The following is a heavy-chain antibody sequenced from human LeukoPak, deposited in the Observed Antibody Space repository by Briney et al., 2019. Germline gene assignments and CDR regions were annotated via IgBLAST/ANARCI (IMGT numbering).Heavy chain of an antibody. CDR2: INVNRGGT. CDR1: GYTFTDYY. J-gene: IGHJ4*02. Sequence: ASLKVSCKASGYTFTDYYMHWVRQAPGQGLEWMGWINVNRGGTNYAQRFQGRVAMTRDTSITTAYMELSRLKSDDTAVYYCARRYCSSTSCYYFDYWGQGTLVTVSS. CDR3: ARRYCSSTSCYYFDY. D-gene: IGHD2-2*01. V-gene: IGHV1-2*02.